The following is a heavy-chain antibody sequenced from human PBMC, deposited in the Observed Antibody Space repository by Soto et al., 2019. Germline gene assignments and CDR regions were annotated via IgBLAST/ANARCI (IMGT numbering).Heavy chain of an antibody. CDR1: GGTFSSYT. Sequence: GASVKVSCKASGGTFSSYTISWVRQAPGQGLEWMGRIIPILGIASYAQKFQGRVTITADKSTSTAYMELSSLRSEDTAVYYCARGVRGYSGYDHQDYYYYMDVWGKGTTVTVSS. D-gene: IGHD5-12*01. CDR3: ARGVRGYSGYDHQDYYYYMDV. V-gene: IGHV1-69*02. CDR2: IIPILGIA. J-gene: IGHJ6*03.